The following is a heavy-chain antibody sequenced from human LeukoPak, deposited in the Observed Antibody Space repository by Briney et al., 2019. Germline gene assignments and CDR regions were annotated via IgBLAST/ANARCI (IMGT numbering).Heavy chain of an antibody. Sequence: GGSLRLSCAASGFTFSTYAMSWVRQAPGKGLEWVSTISGSGNTAYYADSVRGRFTISRDNSKNTLYLQMNSLRADDTVMYFCAKGHNDHGTGFDCWGQGTLVTVSS. CDR2: ISGSGNTA. J-gene: IGHJ4*02. CDR1: GFTFSTYA. V-gene: IGHV3-23*01. CDR3: AKGHNDHGTGFDC. D-gene: IGHD4-17*01.